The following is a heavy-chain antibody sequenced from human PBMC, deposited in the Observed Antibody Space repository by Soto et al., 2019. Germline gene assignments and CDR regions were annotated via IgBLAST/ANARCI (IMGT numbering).Heavy chain of an antibody. CDR1: GYSFTSYW. CDR3: ESPIYITATLYGMDV. Sequence: PGESLKISCKGSGYSFTSYWIGWVRQMPGKGLEWMGIIYPGDSDTRYSPSFQGQVTISADKSISTAYLQWSRLKASDTAMYYCESPIYITATLYGMDVWGQGTTVTVSS. D-gene: IGHD1-20*01. J-gene: IGHJ6*02. CDR2: IYPGDSDT. V-gene: IGHV5-51*01.